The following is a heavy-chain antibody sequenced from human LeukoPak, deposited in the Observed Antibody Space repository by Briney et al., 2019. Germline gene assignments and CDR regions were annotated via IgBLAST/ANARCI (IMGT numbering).Heavy chain of an antibody. CDR1: GYSISISYY. CDR3: ARVPAGSRYYFDD. J-gene: IGHJ4*02. D-gene: IGHD2-15*01. Sequence: SETLSLTCAVSGYSISISYYWGWIRQPPGKGLEWIGSLHHSGSTYYNPSLQSRVTTSVDTSKNQFSLKLSSVTAADTAVYFCARVPAGSRYYFDDWGQGTLVTVSS. CDR2: LHHSGST. V-gene: IGHV4-38-2*01.